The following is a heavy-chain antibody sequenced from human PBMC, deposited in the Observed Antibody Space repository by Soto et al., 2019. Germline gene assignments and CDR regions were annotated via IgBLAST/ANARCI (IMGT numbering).Heavy chain of an antibody. D-gene: IGHD3-22*01. J-gene: IGHJ4*02. CDR2: INPNAGAT. CDR1: GYTFTGYY. V-gene: IGHV1-2*06. Sequence: GASVKVSCKASGYTFTGYYMHWVRQAPGQGLEWMGRINPNAGATNYAQKFQGRVTMTSDTSISTAYMELSRLRSDDTAVYYCAKDRYYYDTSGPDYWGQGTLVTVSS. CDR3: AKDRYYYDTSGPDY.